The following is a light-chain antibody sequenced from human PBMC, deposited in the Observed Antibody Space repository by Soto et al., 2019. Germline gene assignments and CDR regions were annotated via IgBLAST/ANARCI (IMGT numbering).Light chain of an antibody. Sequence: QSVLTQPPSVSGTPGQRVTISCSGSSSNIGTNVVNWYQQFPGTAPKLLIFNNNNRPSGVPDRFSGSKSGNTASLTISGLQAEDEADYYCSSYTAGGTIFGTGTKLTVL. CDR2: NNN. J-gene: IGLJ1*01. V-gene: IGLV1-44*01. CDR3: SSYTAGGTI. CDR1: SSNIGTNV.